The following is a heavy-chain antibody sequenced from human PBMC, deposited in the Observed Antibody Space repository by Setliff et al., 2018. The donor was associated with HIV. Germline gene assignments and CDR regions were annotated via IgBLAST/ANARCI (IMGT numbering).Heavy chain of an antibody. CDR3: ARGYCSSTSCYGIYYFDN. Sequence: ASVKVSCKASGYTFTSYYMHWVRQAPGQGLEWMGTINPSGGYTIYAQKFQDRLTMTTDTSTTTASMELRSLRSDDTAVYYCARGYCSSTSCYGIYYFDNWGQGTPVTAPQ. D-gene: IGHD2-2*01. V-gene: IGHV1-46*01. CDR2: INPSGGYT. J-gene: IGHJ4*02. CDR1: GYTFTSYY.